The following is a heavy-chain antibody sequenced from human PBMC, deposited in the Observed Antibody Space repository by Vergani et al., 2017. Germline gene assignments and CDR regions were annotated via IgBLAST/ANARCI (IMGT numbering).Heavy chain of an antibody. V-gene: IGHV4-61*02. CDR1: GGSISSGSYY. J-gene: IGHJ4*02. D-gene: IGHD6-19*01. CDR2: IYTSGST. Sequence: QVQLQESGPGLVKPSQTLSLTCTVSGGSISSGSYYWSWIRQPAGKGLELIGRIYTSGSTNYNPSLKSRVTISVDTSKNQFSLKLSSVTAADTAVYYCARGPRWYSSGWYYFDYWGQGTLVTVSS. CDR3: ARGPRWYSSGWYYFDY.